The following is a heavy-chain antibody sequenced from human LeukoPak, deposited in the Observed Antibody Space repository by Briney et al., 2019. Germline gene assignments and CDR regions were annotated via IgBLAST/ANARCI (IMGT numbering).Heavy chain of an antibody. J-gene: IGHJ4*01. D-gene: IGHD3-3*01. V-gene: IGHV4-34*01. Sequence: PSETLSLTCAVYGGSFSGYYWSWIRQPPGKGLEWIGEINHSGSTNYNPSLKSRVTISVDTSKNQFSLKLSSVTAADTAVYYCGRSGGALFLDYSGDENLVTVSA. CDR3: GRSGGALFLDY. CDR2: INHSGST. CDR1: GGSFSGYY.